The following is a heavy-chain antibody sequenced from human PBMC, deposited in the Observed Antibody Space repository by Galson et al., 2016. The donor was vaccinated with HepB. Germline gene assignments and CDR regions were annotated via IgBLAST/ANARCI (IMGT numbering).Heavy chain of an antibody. CDR1: GFPFNTYA. CDR2: VSGHAGST. D-gene: IGHD2-2*02. Sequence: SLRLSCAASGFPFNTYAMTWVRQAPGKGLEWVSGVSGHAGSTYYADSVKGRFTISRDNSKNTLYLQMNSLRAEDTALYYCAKDADIEKVPAAIRADYWCQGTLLTVPS. V-gene: IGHV3-23*01. J-gene: IGHJ4*02. CDR3: AKDADIEKVPAAIRADY.